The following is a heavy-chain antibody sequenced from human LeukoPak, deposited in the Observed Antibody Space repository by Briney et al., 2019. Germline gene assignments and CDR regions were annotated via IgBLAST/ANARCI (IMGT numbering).Heavy chain of an antibody. Sequence: SETLSLTCAVYGGSFSGYYWSWIRQPPGKGLEWIGEINHSGSTNYNPSLKSRVTISVDTSKNQFSLKLSSVTAADTAVYYCARGFNGGDSFDYWGQGTLVTVSS. CDR3: ARGFNGGDSFDY. D-gene: IGHD2-21*01. CDR1: GGSFSGYY. J-gene: IGHJ4*02. V-gene: IGHV4-34*01. CDR2: INHSGST.